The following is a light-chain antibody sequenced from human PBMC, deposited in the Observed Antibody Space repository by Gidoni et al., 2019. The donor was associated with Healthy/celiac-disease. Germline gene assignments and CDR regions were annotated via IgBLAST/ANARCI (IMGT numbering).Light chain of an antibody. CDR2: AAS. J-gene: IGKJ3*01. Sequence: DIQLTQSPSFLSASVGDRVTITCRASQGISSYLAWYQQKPGKAPKLLIYAASTLQSGVPSRFSGSGSGTEFTLTISSLQPEDFATYYCQQLNSFSEITFXPXTKVDIK. CDR1: QGISSY. CDR3: QQLNSFSEIT. V-gene: IGKV1-9*01.